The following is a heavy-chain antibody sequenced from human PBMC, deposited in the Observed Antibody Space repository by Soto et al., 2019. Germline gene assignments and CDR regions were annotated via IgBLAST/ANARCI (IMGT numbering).Heavy chain of an antibody. J-gene: IGHJ4*02. CDR1: GGTFSSYA. Sequence: ASVKVSCKASGGTFSSYAISWVRQAPGQRLEWMGGIIPIFGTANYAQKFQGRVTITADKSTSTAYMELSSLRSEDTAVYYCAREGDYYDSSRYKQHFYHFDYWGQGTLVTVSS. V-gene: IGHV1-69*06. CDR2: IIPIFGTA. CDR3: AREGDYYDSSRYKQHFYHFDY. D-gene: IGHD3-22*01.